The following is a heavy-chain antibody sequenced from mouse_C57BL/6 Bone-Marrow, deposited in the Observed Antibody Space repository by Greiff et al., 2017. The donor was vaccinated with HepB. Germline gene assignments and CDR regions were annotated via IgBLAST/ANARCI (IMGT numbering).Heavy chain of an antibody. V-gene: IGHV1-82*01. J-gene: IGHJ1*03. CDR1: GYAFSSSW. Sequence: QVQLKQSGPELVKPGASVKISCKASGYAFSSSWMNWVKQRPGKGLEWIGRIYPGDGDTNYNGKFKGKATLTADKSSSTAYMQLSSLTSEDSAVSVCATLAANGYFDVWGTGTTVTVSS. CDR2: IYPGDGDT. CDR3: ATLAANGYFDV.